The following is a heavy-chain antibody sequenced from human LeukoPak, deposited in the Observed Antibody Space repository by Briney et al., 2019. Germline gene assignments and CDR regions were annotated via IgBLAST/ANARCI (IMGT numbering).Heavy chain of an antibody. CDR3: AREFGSQVDTAMVMSFDH. J-gene: IGHJ4*02. D-gene: IGHD5-18*01. CDR2: INPSGGST. V-gene: IGHV1-46*01. Sequence: VASVKVSCKASGYTFTSYYMHWVRQAPGQGLEWMGIINPSGGSTSYAQKFQGRVTMTRDTSTSTVYMELSSLRSEDTAVYYCAREFGSQVDTAMVMSFDHWGQGTLVTVSS. CDR1: GYTFTSYY.